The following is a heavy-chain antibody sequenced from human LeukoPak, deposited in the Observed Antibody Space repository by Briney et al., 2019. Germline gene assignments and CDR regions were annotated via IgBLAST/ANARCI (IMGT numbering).Heavy chain of an antibody. CDR2: IWYDGRNK. D-gene: IGHD3-10*01. J-gene: IGHJ6*04. Sequence: GGSLRLSCAASGFTFSSYGMHWVRQAPGKGLEWVAVIWYDGRNKYYADSVKGRFTISRDNSKNTLYLQMNSLRAEDTAVYYCARDRRYYYGSGSYPSNYGMDVWGKGTTVTVSS. V-gene: IGHV3-33*01. CDR1: GFTFSSYG. CDR3: ARDRRYYYGSGSYPSNYGMDV.